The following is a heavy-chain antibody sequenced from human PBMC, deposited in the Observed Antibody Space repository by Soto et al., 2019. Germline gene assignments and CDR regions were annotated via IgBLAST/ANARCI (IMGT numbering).Heavy chain of an antibody. CDR3: ACQTSGYDYYYGMDV. D-gene: IGHD5-12*01. V-gene: IGHV5-51*01. J-gene: IGHJ6*04. Sequence: GASLKISCKGSGYSFTSNWIGWVRQMPGKGLEWMGIIYPGDSDTRYSPSFQGQVTISADKSISTAYLQWSSLKASDTAMYYCACQTSGYDYYYGMDVWGEGTTVTVSS. CDR1: GYSFTSNW. CDR2: IYPGDSDT.